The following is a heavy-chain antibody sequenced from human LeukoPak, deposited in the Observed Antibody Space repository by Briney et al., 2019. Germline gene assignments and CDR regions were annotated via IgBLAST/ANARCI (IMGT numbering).Heavy chain of an antibody. CDR2: INHSGST. CDR3: ARVPSYDILTGVDFDY. CDR1: GGSFSGYY. D-gene: IGHD3-9*01. Sequence: PSETLSLTCAVYGGSFSGYYWSWIRQPPGKGLEWIGEINHSGSTNYNPSLKSRVTISVDTSKNQFSLKLSSVTAADTAVYYCARVPSYDILTGVDFDYWGQGTLVTASS. V-gene: IGHV4-34*01. J-gene: IGHJ4*02.